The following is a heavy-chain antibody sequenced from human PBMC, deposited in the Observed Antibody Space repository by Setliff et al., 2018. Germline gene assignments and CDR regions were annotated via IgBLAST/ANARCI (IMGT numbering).Heavy chain of an antibody. D-gene: IGHD5-12*01. J-gene: IGHJ4*02. CDR3: ARSEGRRDGYNW. CDR2: INHSGST. Sequence: KPSETLSLTCAVYGGSFSGYSWSWIRQPPGKGLEWIGKINHSGSTNYNPSLKSRVTISIDTSKNQFSLKLRSVTAADTAVYYCARSEGRRDGYNWWGQGTLVTVSS. V-gene: IGHV4-34*01. CDR1: GGSFSGYS.